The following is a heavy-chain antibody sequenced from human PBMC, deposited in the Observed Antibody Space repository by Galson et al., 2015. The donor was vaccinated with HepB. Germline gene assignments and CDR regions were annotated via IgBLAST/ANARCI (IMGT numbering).Heavy chain of an antibody. D-gene: IGHD2-2*01. CDR2: ISWNSGSI. Sequence: SLRLSCAASGFTFDDYAMHWVRQAPGKGLEWVSGISWNSGSIGYADSVKGRFTISRGNAKNSLYLQMNSLRAEDTALYYCAKDVVPAAMKGGYYYYYGMDVWGQGTTVTVSS. J-gene: IGHJ6*02. CDR1: GFTFDDYA. CDR3: AKDVVPAAMKGGYYYYYGMDV. V-gene: IGHV3-9*01.